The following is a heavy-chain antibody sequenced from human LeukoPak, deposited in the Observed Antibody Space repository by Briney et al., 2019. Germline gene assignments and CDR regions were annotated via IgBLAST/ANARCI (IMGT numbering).Heavy chain of an antibody. Sequence: PGGSLRLSCAASGFTFSGYAMSWVRQAPGKGLEWVSAISGSGGSTYYADSVKGRFTISRDNSKNTLYLQMNSLRAEDTAVYYCAKGYYYDSSGYSQYYYYGMDVWGQGTTVTVSS. J-gene: IGHJ6*02. CDR3: AKGYYYDSSGYSQYYYYGMDV. D-gene: IGHD3-22*01. CDR2: ISGSGGST. CDR1: GFTFSGYA. V-gene: IGHV3-23*01.